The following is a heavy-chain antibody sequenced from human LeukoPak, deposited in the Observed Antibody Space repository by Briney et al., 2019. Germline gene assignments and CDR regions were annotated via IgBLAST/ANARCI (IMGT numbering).Heavy chain of an antibody. D-gene: IGHD5-12*01. V-gene: IGHV4-34*01. CDR2: INHSGST. CDR3: ARGLVAWPYGRSYNWFDP. Sequence: TTSKTLSLTCAVYGGSFSGYYWSWIRQPPGKGLEWIGEINHSGSTNYNPSLKSRVTISVDTSKNQFSLKLSSVTAADTAAYYCARGLVAWPYGRSYNWFDPWGQGTLVTVSS. J-gene: IGHJ5*02. CDR1: GGSFSGYY.